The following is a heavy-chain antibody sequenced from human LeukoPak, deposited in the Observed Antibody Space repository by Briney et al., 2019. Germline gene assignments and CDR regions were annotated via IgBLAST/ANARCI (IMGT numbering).Heavy chain of an antibody. D-gene: IGHD3-16*02. CDR1: GFTFSSYA. Sequence: GGSLRLSCAASGFTFSSYAMSWVRQAPGKGLKWVSAISGSGGSTYYADSVKGRFTISRDNSKNTLYLQMNSLRAEDTAVYYCAKSPYDYVWGSYLADAFDIWGQGTMVTVSS. CDR2: ISGSGGST. J-gene: IGHJ3*02. V-gene: IGHV3-23*01. CDR3: AKSPYDYVWGSYLADAFDI.